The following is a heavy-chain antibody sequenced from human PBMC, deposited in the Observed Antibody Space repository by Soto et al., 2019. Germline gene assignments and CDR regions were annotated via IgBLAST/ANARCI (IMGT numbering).Heavy chain of an antibody. J-gene: IGHJ6*02. D-gene: IGHD3-16*01. CDR3: AGEGDEIAFGGGAGDVDV. Sequence: EVQLVESGGGLVKPGGSLRLSCAASGFTFSSYSMNWVRQAPGKGLEWVSSISSSSSYIYYADSVKGRFTISRDNAKNSLYMQMNSLRAEATGAYYCAGEGDEIAFGGGAGDVDVWGQGTTVTVSS. CDR2: ISSSSSYI. CDR1: GFTFSSYS. V-gene: IGHV3-21*06.